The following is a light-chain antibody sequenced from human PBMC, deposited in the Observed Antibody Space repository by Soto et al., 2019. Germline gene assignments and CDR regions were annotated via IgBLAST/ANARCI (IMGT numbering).Light chain of an antibody. V-gene: IGLV2-8*01. CDR2: EVS. J-gene: IGLJ2*01. CDR3: SLYAGTHSVV. CDR1: SSDIGAYKF. Sequence: QSVLTQPPSASGSPGQSVAISCTGTSSDIGAYKFVSWYQQHPGKAPKLIIYEVSIRPSGVPDRFSGSKSGNTASLTVSGLLAEVEADYYCSLYAGTHSVVFGGGTKLTVL.